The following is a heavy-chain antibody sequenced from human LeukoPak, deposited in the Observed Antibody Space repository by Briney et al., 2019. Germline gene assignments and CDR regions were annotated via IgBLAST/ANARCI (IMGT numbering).Heavy chain of an antibody. D-gene: IGHD2-21*02. CDR1: GFTFSSYS. Sequence: GGSLRLSCAASGFTFSSYSMNWVRQAPGKGLEWVSYISSSSSTIYYADSVKGRFTISRDNAKNSLYLQMNSLRAEDTAVYYCARDRKKDSAYCGGDCYSNYWGQGTLVTVSS. CDR3: ARDRKKDSAYCGGDCYSNY. J-gene: IGHJ4*02. V-gene: IGHV3-48*04. CDR2: ISSSSSTI.